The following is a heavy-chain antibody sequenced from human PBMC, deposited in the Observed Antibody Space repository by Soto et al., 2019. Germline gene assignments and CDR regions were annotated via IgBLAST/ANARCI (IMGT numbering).Heavy chain of an antibody. CDR1: GYPVTAYY. J-gene: IGHJ3*02. D-gene: IGHD3-3*01. V-gene: IGHV1-2*02. CDR2: INPATGAA. Sequence: QLHLVQSGAVVKKPGASVTVSCSASGYPVTAYYMHWVRQAPGRGLAWMGGINPATGAAKYTQTFQGRVTMTRDTSTSTVFMELSGLTSEDTAVFYCARGGGLGVAGSAAFDMWGQGTLVTVSS. CDR3: ARGGGLGVAGSAAFDM.